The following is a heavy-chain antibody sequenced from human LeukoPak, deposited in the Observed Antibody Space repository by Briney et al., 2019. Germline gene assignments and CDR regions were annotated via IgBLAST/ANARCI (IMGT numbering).Heavy chain of an antibody. Sequence: SETLSLTCTVSGGSISSSSYYWGWIRQPPGKGLEWIGSIYYSGSTYYNPSLKSRVTISVDTSKNQFSLKLSSVTAADTAVYYCARGMVITFGGVIVIGGAFDIWGQGTMVTVSS. V-gene: IGHV4-39*07. J-gene: IGHJ3*02. D-gene: IGHD3-16*02. CDR3: ARGMVITFGGVIVIGGAFDI. CDR1: GGSISSSSYY. CDR2: IYYSGST.